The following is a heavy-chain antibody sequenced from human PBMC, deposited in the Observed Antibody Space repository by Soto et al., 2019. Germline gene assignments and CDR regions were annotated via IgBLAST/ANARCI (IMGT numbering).Heavy chain of an antibody. Sequence: EVQLVESGGGLVQPGGSLRLSCAASGFNFSGRSMHWVRQAPGKGLVWVSGIDNAGTDSTYADSVKGRFTSSRDNAKNMLYLQMNSLRVEDTAVYYCARGWFGPDVWGKGTTVTVSS. CDR3: ARGWFGPDV. D-gene: IGHD3-10*01. J-gene: IGHJ6*04. CDR2: IDNAGTDS. V-gene: IGHV3-74*01. CDR1: GFNFSGRS.